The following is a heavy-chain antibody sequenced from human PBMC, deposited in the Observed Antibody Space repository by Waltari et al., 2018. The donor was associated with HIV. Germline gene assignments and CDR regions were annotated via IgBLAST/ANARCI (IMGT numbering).Heavy chain of an antibody. D-gene: IGHD2-8*01. CDR2: INSGGSDK. V-gene: IGHV3-11*04. Sequence: QIHLVESGGGLVKPGGSLRLSCAASGFTFSAYDMSWIRQAPGKQLEWVSYINSGGSDKYFADFVNGRFTISRDNSENSLYLQMNNLRADDTAIYYCAKMGGVFYRFDAWGQGSLVTVSS. J-gene: IGHJ5*02. CDR1: GFTFSAYD. CDR3: AKMGGVFYRFDA.